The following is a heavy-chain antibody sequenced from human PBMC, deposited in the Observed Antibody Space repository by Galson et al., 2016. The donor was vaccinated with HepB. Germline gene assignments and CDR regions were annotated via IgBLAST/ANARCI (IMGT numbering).Heavy chain of an antibody. V-gene: IGHV3-30*18. D-gene: IGHD4-17*01. CDR3: AKDAYYGDYALDY. CDR2: ISSDGFGT. Sequence: SLRLSCAASSGFPFSSYGLHWVRQAPGKGLEWLALISSDGFGTRYADSVTGRFTISRDNSKSTVYLHMDSLRPEDTAKYYCAKDAYYGDYALDYWGQGSLVTVSS. J-gene: IGHJ4*02. CDR1: GFPFSSYG.